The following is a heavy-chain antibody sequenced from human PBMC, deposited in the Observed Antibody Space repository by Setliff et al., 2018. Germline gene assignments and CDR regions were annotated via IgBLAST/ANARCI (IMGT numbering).Heavy chain of an antibody. CDR3: ARSFSRSEKFLLDY. J-gene: IGHJ4*02. CDR1: GGSISSGGYY. Sequence: SETLSLTCTVSGGSISSGGYYWSWIRQHPGKGLEWIGYIYYSGSTYYNPSLKSRVTISMDTSKNQFSLKVNSVTAADTAVYYCARSFSRSEKFLLDYWGQGALVTV. CDR2: IYYSGST. V-gene: IGHV4-31*03. D-gene: IGHD2-15*01.